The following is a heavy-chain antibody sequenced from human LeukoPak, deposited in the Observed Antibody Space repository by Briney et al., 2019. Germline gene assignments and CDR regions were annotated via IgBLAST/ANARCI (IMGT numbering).Heavy chain of an antibody. V-gene: IGHV4-59*12. CDR2: IYYSGST. CDR1: GGSISSYY. Sequence: PSETLSLTCTVSGGSISSYYWSWIRQPPGKGLEWIGYIYYSGSTNYNPSLKSRVTISVDTSKNQFSLKLSSVTAADTAVYYCAREIRYSSSWHRGGFDYWGQGTLVTVSS. D-gene: IGHD6-13*01. CDR3: AREIRYSSSWHRGGFDY. J-gene: IGHJ4*02.